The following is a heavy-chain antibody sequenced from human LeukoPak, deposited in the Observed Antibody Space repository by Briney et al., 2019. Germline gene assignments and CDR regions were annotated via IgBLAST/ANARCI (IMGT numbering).Heavy chain of an antibody. J-gene: IGHJ1*01. V-gene: IGHV1-2*02. CDR1: GYNFNDYY. CDR2: ISPESGVT. D-gene: IGHD5-18*01. Sequence: GASVKVSCKASGYNFNDYYLHWVRQAPGQGLGWMGWISPESGVTKFAQKFQGRVAMTRDRSISTVYMDLFTLRSDDTAVYFCARGRWTVTGSFDHWGQGTLVTVSS. CDR3: ARGRWTVTGSFDH.